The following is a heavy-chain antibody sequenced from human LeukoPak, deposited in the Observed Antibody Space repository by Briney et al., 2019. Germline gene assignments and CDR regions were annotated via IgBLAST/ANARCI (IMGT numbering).Heavy chain of an antibody. J-gene: IGHJ4*02. CDR3: TKNQILDDAGSWYAY. D-gene: IGHD6-13*01. CDR2: ISDGGGRT. CDR1: GFTFRTYA. V-gene: IGHV3-23*01. Sequence: GGSLRLSCGASGFTFRTYAMSWVRQAPGKGLEWVSGISDGGGRTFYAESVKGRFTVSRDNSKNTLYLRMNSLRAEDTAIYYCTKNQILDDAGSWYAYWGQGTLVTVSS.